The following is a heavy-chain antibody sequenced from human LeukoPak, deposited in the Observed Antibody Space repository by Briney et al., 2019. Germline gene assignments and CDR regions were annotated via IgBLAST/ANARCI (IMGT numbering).Heavy chain of an antibody. CDR2: IYSGGST. J-gene: IGHJ4*02. CDR1: GFTVSSNY. V-gene: IGHV3-53*01. D-gene: IGHD3-16*01. Sequence: PGGSLILSCSASGFTVSSNYMTWVRQAPGKGLEWVSVIYSGGSTYYADSVKGRFTISRDNSKNTLYLQMNSLSAEDAAVYYCARGGSGFVYWGQGTLVTVSS. CDR3: ARGGSGFVY.